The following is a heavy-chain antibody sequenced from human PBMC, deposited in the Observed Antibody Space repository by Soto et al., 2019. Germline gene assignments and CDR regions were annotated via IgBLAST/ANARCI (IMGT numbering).Heavy chain of an antibody. CDR1: GFIVSSSC. J-gene: IGHJ4*02. D-gene: IGHD6-13*01. V-gene: IGHV3-53*01. CDR3: ARCSGWYGQCYFDC. Sequence: DVQLVESGGGLIQPGGSLRLSCAASGFIVSSSCMSWVRQAPGKGLEWVSVLYSDGRTYYADSVKGRFTISRDNSKNTLYLHMNSLSAEDTAVYYCARCSGWYGQCYFDCWGQGTLVTVSS. CDR2: LYSDGRT.